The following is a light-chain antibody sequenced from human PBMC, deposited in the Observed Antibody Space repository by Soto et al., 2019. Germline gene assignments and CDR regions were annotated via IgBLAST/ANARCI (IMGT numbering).Light chain of an antibody. CDR1: QGISKW. Sequence: DIQMTQSPFTLSASIGDTVTITCRASQGISKWLAWHQQKPGRAPKLLIYDASNLEGGVPSRFRGSGSGTEFTLTISSLQPDDFATYYCQQYNTYSTFGQGTRLEIK. CDR2: DAS. J-gene: IGKJ5*01. CDR3: QQYNTYST. V-gene: IGKV1-5*01.